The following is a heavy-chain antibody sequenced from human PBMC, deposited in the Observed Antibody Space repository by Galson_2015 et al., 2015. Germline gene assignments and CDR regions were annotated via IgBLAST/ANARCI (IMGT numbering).Heavy chain of an antibody. CDR2: INPSGAAT. D-gene: IGHD3-10*01. V-gene: IGHV1-46*04. J-gene: IGHJ4*02. CDR1: GYTFTNYF. CDR3: ARELGGTYYFDY. Sequence: SVKVSCKASGYTFTNYFIQWVRQAPGQGLEWVGAINPSGAATFYAQKLQGRVTMTRDTPTNTVYVELSSLGSEDTAVYYCARELGGTYYFDYWGLGTLVTVSS.